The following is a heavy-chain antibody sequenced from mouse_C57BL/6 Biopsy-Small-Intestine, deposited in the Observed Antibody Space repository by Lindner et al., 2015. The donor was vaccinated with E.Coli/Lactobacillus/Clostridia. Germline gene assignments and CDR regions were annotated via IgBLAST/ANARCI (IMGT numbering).Heavy chain of an antibody. Sequence: EVQLQESGPELVKPGATVKMSCKASGYTFTDYNVHWVKQSHGKSLEWIGYINPNNGGAGYNQKFKGKATLTVKKSSSTAYMELRSLTSEDSAVYYCARLYDGYYAYYFDYWGQGTTLTVSS. CDR2: INPNNGGA. J-gene: IGHJ2*01. D-gene: IGHD2-3*01. CDR1: GYTFTDYN. V-gene: IGHV1-22*01. CDR3: ARLYDGYYAYYFDY.